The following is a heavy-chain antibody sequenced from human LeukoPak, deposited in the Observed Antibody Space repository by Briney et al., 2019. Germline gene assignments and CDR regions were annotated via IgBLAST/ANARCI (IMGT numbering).Heavy chain of an antibody. CDR2: IDYSGGET. J-gene: IGHJ3*02. V-gene: IGHV3-23*01. CDR3: ARETTVTFPDAFDI. CDR1: GFTLSSYE. D-gene: IGHD4-17*01. Sequence: GGSLRLSCTASGFTLSSYEMSWIRQAPGKGLEWVSSIDYSGGETHYADSVKGRFTISRDNSKNTMYLQMNSLRAEDTAVYYCARETTVTFPDAFDIWGQGTMVTVSS.